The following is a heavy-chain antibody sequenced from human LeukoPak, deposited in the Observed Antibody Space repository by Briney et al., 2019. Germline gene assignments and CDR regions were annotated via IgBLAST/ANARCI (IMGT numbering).Heavy chain of an antibody. CDR1: GFTFSSYA. CDR2: ISYDGSNK. Sequence: PGGSLRLSCAASGFTFSSYAMHWVRQAPGKGLEWVALISYDGSNKYYAESVKGRFTISRDNSKNTLYVQMNSRRAEDTAVYYCAKGNYYDSSAYNWFDPWGQGPLVTVSS. D-gene: IGHD3-22*01. J-gene: IGHJ5*02. V-gene: IGHV3-30*04. CDR3: AKGNYYDSSAYNWFDP.